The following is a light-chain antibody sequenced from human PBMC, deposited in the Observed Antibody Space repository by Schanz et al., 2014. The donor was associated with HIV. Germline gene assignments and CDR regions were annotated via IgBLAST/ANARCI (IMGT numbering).Light chain of an antibody. V-gene: IGLV1-40*01. CDR3: SSYTSSSTLG. CDR2: DNT. CDR1: SSNIGAGYD. J-gene: IGLJ3*02. Sequence: QSVLAQPPSVSGAPGQRVTISCTGTSSNIGAGYDVHWYQLLPGTAPTLLIFDNTNRPSGVPARFSGSKSGSSASLAISGLQAEDEADYYCSSYTSSSTLGFGGGTKLTVL.